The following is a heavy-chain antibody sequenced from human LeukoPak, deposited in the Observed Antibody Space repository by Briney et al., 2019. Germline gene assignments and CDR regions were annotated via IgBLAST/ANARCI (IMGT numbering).Heavy chain of an antibody. Sequence: SETLSLTCSVSGGSISSYFWTWVRQPPGKGLECIGYIDDSGTTKYNPSLKSRLTISVDTSRNQFSLKLTSMTAADTAVYYCARQGYFDRGGYYPLFDSWGQGTLVTVSS. J-gene: IGHJ4*02. V-gene: IGHV4-59*08. CDR3: ARQGYFDRGGYYPLFDS. CDR2: IDDSGTT. CDR1: GGSISSYF. D-gene: IGHD3-22*01.